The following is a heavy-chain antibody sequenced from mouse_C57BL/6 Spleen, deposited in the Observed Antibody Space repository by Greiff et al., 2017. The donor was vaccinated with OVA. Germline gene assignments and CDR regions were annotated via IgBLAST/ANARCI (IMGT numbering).Heavy chain of an antibody. V-gene: IGHV5-15*01. CDR3: ARLEDDGYYGAMDY. J-gene: IGHJ4*01. Sequence: EVQRVESGGGLVQPGGSLKLSCAASGFTFSDYGMAWVRQAPRKGPEWVAFISNLAYSIYYADTVTGRFTISRENAKNTLYLEMSSLKSEDTAMYYCARLEDDGYYGAMDYWGQGTSVTVSS. CDR2: ISNLAYSI. CDR1: GFTFSDYG. D-gene: IGHD2-3*01.